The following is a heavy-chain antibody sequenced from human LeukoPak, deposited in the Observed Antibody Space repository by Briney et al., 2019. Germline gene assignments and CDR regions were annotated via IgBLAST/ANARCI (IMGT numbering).Heavy chain of an antibody. CDR3: ARDGYCSSTSCYPGAAS. Sequence: PGGSLRLSCAASGFTFSSYSMNWVRQAPGKGLEWVSSISSSSSYIYYADSVKGRFTISRDNAKNSLYLQMNSLRAEDTAVCYCARDGYCSSTSCYPGAASWGQGTLVTVSS. V-gene: IGHV3-21*01. D-gene: IGHD2-2*03. J-gene: IGHJ5*02. CDR1: GFTFSSYS. CDR2: ISSSSSYI.